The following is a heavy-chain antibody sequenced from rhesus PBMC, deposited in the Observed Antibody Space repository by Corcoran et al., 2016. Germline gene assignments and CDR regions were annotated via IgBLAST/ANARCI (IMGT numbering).Heavy chain of an antibody. D-gene: IGHD7-45*01. CDR1: GGSIRSNY. V-gene: IGHV4S11*01. Sequence: QVQLQESGPGLVKPSETLSLTPPVSGGSIRSNYRSWTRQSPGTGLEWIGYTYGSGSSTNYNPSLKSRVTLSVDTSRNQFSLKLSSVTATDTAVYYCARDPSNWGFRGNYFDYWGQGVLVTVSS. J-gene: IGHJ4*01. CDR3: ARDPSNWGFRGNYFDY. CDR2: TYGSGSST.